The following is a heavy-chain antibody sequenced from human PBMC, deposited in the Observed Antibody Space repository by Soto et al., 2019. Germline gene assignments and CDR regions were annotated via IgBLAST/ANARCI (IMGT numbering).Heavy chain of an antibody. Sequence: GGSLRLSCAASGFTFSSYAMHWVRQAPGKGLEWVAVISYDGSNKYYADSVKGRFTISRDNSKNTLYLKMNSLRAEDTAVYYCARDKGKQQQRKGFDYWGQGTLVTVSS. D-gene: IGHD6-13*01. V-gene: IGHV3-30-3*01. CDR2: ISYDGSNK. CDR1: GFTFSSYA. J-gene: IGHJ4*02. CDR3: ARDKGKQQQRKGFDY.